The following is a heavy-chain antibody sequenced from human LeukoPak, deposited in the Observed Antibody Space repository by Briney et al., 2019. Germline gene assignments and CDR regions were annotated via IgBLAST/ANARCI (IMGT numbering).Heavy chain of an antibody. D-gene: IGHD6-19*01. CDR1: GSIFSTYN. V-gene: IGHV3-21*01. J-gene: IGHJ4*02. Sequence: GGSLRLSCAASGSIFSTYNMNWVRQAPGKGLEWVSSITSSGSYIYYADSVKGRFTISRDNAKNSLYLQMNSLRAEDTAVYYCARSSSGWYGDYWGQGTLVTVSS. CDR2: ITSSGSYI. CDR3: ARSSSGWYGDY.